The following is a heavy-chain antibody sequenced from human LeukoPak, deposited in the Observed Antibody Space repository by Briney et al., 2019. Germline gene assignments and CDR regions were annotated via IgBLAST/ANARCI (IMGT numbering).Heavy chain of an antibody. D-gene: IGHD6-19*01. CDR3: ARRAVANSFDY. CDR1: GFTFSPYS. V-gene: IGHV3-48*01. Sequence: PGGSLRLSCAASGFTFSPYSMNWVRQAPGKGLEWVSYISSSSSTIYYADSVKGRFTISRDNAKNSLYLQMNSLRAEDTAVYYCARRAVANSFDYWGQGTLVTVSS. CDR2: ISSSSSTI. J-gene: IGHJ4*02.